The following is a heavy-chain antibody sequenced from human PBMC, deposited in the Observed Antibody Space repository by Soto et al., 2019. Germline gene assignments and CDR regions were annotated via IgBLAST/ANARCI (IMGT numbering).Heavy chain of an antibody. V-gene: IGHV1-46*01. CDR1: GYTFTSYY. J-gene: IGHJ6*03. CDR3: ARERVYYYYMDV. CDR2: INPSGGST. Sequence: ASVKVSCKASGYTFTSYYMHWVRQAPGQGLEWMGIINPSGGSTSYAQKFQGRVTMTTDTSTSTAYMELRSLRSDDTAVYYCARERVYYYYMDVWGKGTTVTVSS.